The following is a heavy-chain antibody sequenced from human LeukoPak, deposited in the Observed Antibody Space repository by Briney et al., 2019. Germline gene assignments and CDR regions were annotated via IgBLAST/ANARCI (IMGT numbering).Heavy chain of an antibody. J-gene: IGHJ4*02. CDR2: IYSSDYI. D-gene: IGHD3-10*01. CDR3: ATERPDSRVLDY. CDR1: GFTFSSYG. V-gene: IGHV3-66*01. Sequence: GGSLRLSCAASGFTFSSYGMHWVRQAPGKGLEWVSIIYSSDYIYYADSVKGRFTISRDNSKNTLYLQMNSLRVEDSAVYYCATERPDSRVLDYWGQGLVVTVSS.